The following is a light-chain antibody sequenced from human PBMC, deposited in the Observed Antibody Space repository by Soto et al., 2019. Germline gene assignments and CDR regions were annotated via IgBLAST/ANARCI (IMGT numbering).Light chain of an antibody. CDR3: QQVYVSPWT. J-gene: IGKJ1*01. CDR1: QSISSSY. V-gene: IGKV3-20*01. CDR2: AAS. Sequence: EIVLTQSPGTLSLSPGERATLSCRASQSISSSYLAWYQQKPGQAPRLLIYAASTWASAIPDRFSGSGSGTDFTLTISRLEPEDFAVYYCQQVYVSPWTFGQGTKVEIK.